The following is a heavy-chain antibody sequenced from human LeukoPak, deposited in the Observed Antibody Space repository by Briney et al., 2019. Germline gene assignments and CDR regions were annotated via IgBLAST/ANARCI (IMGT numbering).Heavy chain of an antibody. Sequence: GGSLRLSCAASGFTFSTYVMHWVRQAPGKGLEWVAVISKDGSNEDYADSVKGRFSISRDNSKNTLFLQMNSLRVEDTAVYCARESVARGLFDYWGQGTLVTVSS. CDR1: GFTFSTYV. J-gene: IGHJ4*02. D-gene: IGHD5-12*01. V-gene: IGHV3-30*04. CDR2: ISKDGSNE. CDR3: ARESVARGLFDY.